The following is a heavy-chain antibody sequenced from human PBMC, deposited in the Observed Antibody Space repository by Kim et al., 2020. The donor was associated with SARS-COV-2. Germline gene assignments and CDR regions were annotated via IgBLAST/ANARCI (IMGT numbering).Heavy chain of an antibody. CDR3: ARGDRYYYYGMDV. J-gene: IGHJ6*02. Sequence: AQKFQGRVTLTRDTSISTAYMELSRLRSDDTAVYYCARGDRYYYYGMDVWGQGTTVTVSS. V-gene: IGHV1-2*02.